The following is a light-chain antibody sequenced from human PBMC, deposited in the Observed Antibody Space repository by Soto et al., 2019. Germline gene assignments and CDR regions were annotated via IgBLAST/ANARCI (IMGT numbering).Light chain of an antibody. J-gene: IGKJ4*01. CDR3: QQSYKILT. V-gene: IGKV1-39*01. CDR1: DNIGSN. Sequence: DIQLTQSPASLSASVGDRVTITCRASDNIGSNLNWYQHQTGTAPKLLIYAASSLQGGVPSRFSGSGYGTQFTLTISGLQTADFANYYCQQSYKILTFGGGTKVDIK. CDR2: AAS.